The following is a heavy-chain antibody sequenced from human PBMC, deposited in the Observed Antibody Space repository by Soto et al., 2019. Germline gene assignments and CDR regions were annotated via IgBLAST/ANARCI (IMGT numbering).Heavy chain of an antibody. J-gene: IGHJ4*02. V-gene: IGHV3-7*01. Sequence: GLPHRLRSAAVGFTFSIYWRTWVRQTPGKGLEWVANIKQDGSEKYYVESVKGRFTISRDNAKNTLYLQMNSLRAEDTAVYYCVRDNALTADLFDYWGQGTQVTVSS. CDR3: VRDNALTADLFDY. D-gene: IGHD2-8*01. CDR2: IKQDGSEK. CDR1: GFTFSIYW.